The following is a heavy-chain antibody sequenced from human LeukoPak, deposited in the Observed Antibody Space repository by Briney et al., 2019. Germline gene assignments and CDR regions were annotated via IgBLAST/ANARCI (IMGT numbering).Heavy chain of an antibody. CDR1: GFTFSSYA. CDR3: ARGPDSGSYPRD. D-gene: IGHD1-26*01. CDR2: ISGSGGST. V-gene: IGHV3-23*01. Sequence: GGSLRLSCAASGFTFSSYAMSWVRQAPGKGLEWVSAISGSGGSTYYADSVKGRFTISRDNAKNSLYLQMNSLRAEDTAVYYCARGPDSGSYPRDWGQGTLVTVSS. J-gene: IGHJ4*02.